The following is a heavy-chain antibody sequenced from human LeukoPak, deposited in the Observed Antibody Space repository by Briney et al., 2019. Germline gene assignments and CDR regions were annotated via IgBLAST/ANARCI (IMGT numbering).Heavy chain of an antibody. D-gene: IGHD5-18*01. Sequence: SETLSLTCTVSGGSISSSNYYWGWIRRPPGKGLEWIGSIYYSGSTYYNPFLKSRVTISVDTSKHQFSLRLSSVTAADTAVYYCARDAVDTANAVWGQGTTVTVSS. J-gene: IGHJ6*02. V-gene: IGHV4-39*02. CDR1: GGSISSSNYY. CDR2: IYYSGST. CDR3: ARDAVDTANAV.